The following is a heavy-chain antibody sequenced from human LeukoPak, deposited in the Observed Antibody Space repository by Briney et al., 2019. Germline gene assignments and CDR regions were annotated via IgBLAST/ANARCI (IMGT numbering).Heavy chain of an antibody. J-gene: IGHJ4*02. V-gene: IGHV3-23*01. Sequence: GGSLRLSCAASEFTFSSYAMSWVRQAPARGLEWVSSLRGDGETFYIDSVKGRFTLSRDESRNTVYLQLNNLRVEDTAVYFCAKASWVSRADAVLWGQGTLVTVSS. CDR1: EFTFSSYA. D-gene: IGHD3-16*01. CDR3: AKASWVSRADAVL. CDR2: LRGDGET.